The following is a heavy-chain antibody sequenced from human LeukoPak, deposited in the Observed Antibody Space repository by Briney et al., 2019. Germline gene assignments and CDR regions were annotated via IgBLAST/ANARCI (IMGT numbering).Heavy chain of an antibody. CDR3: ARGRVDSAMPRGCYGLDV. J-gene: IGHJ6*02. D-gene: IGHD5-18*01. CDR2: IYSGGTT. V-gene: IGHV3-53*01. Sequence: GGSLRLSCAASGFTVSSSYMTWVRQAPGKGLEWVAVIYSGGTTFYVDSVKGRFTISRDSSKNMLYLQMNSLRAEDTAMYYCARGRVDSAMPRGCYGLDVWGQGTTVTVS. CDR1: GFTVSSSY.